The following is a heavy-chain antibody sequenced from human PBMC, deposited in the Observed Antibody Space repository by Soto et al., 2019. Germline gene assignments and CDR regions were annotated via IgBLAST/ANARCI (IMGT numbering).Heavy chain of an antibody. Sequence: EVQLLVSGGDLVQPGGSLRLSCVASGFTFGSRAMSWVRQAPGEGLEWVSSITSSSSSSYIYYADSVKGRFTISRDNAKNSLFLQMNSLRAEDTAVYYCARDLQMATIRGGDYWGQGTLVTVSS. CDR3: ARDLQMATIRGGDY. J-gene: IGHJ4*02. CDR2: ITSSSSSSYI. D-gene: IGHD5-12*01. V-gene: IGHV3-21*01. CDR1: GFTFGSRA.